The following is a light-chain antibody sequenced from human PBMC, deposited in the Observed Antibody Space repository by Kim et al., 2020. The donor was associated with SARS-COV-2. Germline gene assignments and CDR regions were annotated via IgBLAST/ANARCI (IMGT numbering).Light chain of an antibody. J-gene: IGLJ1*01. V-gene: IGLV2-14*03. CDR1: KTDIGRYNY. CDR3: SSYTISSLFYV. CDR2: DVT. Sequence: SITHSCTGTKTDIGRYNYVSWYQQYPGKAPKLIIFDVTKRPSGVSSRFSGSKSGNTASLTISGLQAEDEAEYFCSSYTISSLFYVFGSGTKVTVL.